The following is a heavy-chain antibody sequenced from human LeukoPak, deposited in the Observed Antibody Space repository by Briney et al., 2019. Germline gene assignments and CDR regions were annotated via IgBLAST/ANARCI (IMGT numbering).Heavy chain of an antibody. CDR3: ATSADSPGNS. D-gene: IGHD4-23*01. CDR1: GFTFSSYW. Sequence: GGSLRLSCAASGFTFSSYWVSWVRQAPGKGLEWVANLNHDGTAKFYVDSVKGRFTISRDNAKNSLYLQMSNLRAEDTAVYYCATSADSPGNSWGQGTLITVSS. CDR2: LNHDGTAK. J-gene: IGHJ4*02. V-gene: IGHV3-7*01.